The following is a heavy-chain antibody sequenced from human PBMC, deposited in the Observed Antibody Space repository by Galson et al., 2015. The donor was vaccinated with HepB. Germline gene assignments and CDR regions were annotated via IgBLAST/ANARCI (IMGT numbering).Heavy chain of an antibody. CDR3: ARGQQQLVRGWFDP. CDR2: ISSSSSYI. D-gene: IGHD6-13*01. Sequence: SLRLSCAASGFTFSSYSMNWVRQAPGKGLEWVSSISSSSSYIYYADSAKGRFTISRDNAKNSLYLQMNSLRAEDTAVYYCARGQQQLVRGWFDPWGQGTLVTVSS. V-gene: IGHV3-21*01. J-gene: IGHJ5*02. CDR1: GFTFSSYS.